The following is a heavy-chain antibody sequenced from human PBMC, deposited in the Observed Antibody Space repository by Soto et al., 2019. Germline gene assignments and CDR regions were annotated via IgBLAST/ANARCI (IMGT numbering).Heavy chain of an antibody. J-gene: IGHJ6*02. CDR1: GGSISSGGYS. Sequence: LSLTCAVSGGSISSGGYSWSWIRQPPGKGLEWIGYIYHSGSTYYNPSLKSRVTISVDRSKNQFSLKLSSVTAADTAVYYCARGEVYYYYGMDVWGQGTTVTVSS. CDR2: IYHSGST. CDR3: ARGEVYYYYGMDV. V-gene: IGHV4-30-2*01.